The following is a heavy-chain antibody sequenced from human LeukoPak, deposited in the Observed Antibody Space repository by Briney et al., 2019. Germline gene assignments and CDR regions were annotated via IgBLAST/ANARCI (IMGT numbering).Heavy chain of an antibody. CDR1: GFTFSSYS. V-gene: IGHV3-48*04. CDR3: ARVGTFTFGGVIVHGYYFDY. CDR2: ISSSSSSTI. J-gene: IGHJ4*02. Sequence: PGGSLRLSCAASGFTFSSYSMNWVRQAPGKGLEWVSYISSSSSSTIYYADSVKGRFTISRDNAKNSLYLQMNSLRAEDTAVYYCARVGTFTFGGVIVHGYYFDYWGQGTLVTVSS. D-gene: IGHD3-16*02.